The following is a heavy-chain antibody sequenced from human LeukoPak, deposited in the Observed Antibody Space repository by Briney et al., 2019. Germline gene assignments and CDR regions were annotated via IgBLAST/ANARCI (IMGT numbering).Heavy chain of an antibody. V-gene: IGHV4-34*01. D-gene: IGHD5-12*01. CDR2: INHSGST. J-gene: IGHJ4*02. CDR3: ARRHLEGYNAYGLFDY. Sequence: PSETLSLTCAVYGGSFSGYYWSWIRQPPGKGLEWIGEINHSGSTNYNPSLKSRITISVDKSKNQFSLKLSSVTAADAGVYHCARRHLEGYNAYGLFDYWGQGTLVTVSS. CDR1: GGSFSGYY.